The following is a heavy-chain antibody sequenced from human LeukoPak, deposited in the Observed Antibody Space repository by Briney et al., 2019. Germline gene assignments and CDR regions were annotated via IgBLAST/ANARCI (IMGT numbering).Heavy chain of an antibody. CDR3: ARVGDYDYVWGSYLDY. Sequence: PGGSLRLSCAASGFTFSSYEMNWVRQAPGKGLEWVSYISSSGSTICYADSVKGRFTISRDNAKNSLYLQMNSLRAEDTAVYYCARVGDYDYVWGSYLDYWGQGTLVTVSS. J-gene: IGHJ4*02. CDR1: GFTFSSYE. D-gene: IGHD3-16*02. V-gene: IGHV3-48*03. CDR2: ISSSGSTI.